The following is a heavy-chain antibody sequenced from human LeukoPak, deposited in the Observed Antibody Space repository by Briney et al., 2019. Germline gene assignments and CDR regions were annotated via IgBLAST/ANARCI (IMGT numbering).Heavy chain of an antibody. V-gene: IGHV1-69*05. CDR1: GGAFSSYA. D-gene: IGHD3-22*01. J-gene: IGHJ3*02. CDR3: ARGLRYYYDSSGYYYDGSQDAFDI. Sequence: SVKVSCKASGGAFSSYAISWVRQAPRQGHEWMGRIIPIFGTANYAQKYQGRVTITTDDCTSIAYMELSSMRSEDTAVYYCARGLRYYYDSSGYYYDGSQDAFDIWGQGTMVTVSS. CDR2: IIPIFGTA.